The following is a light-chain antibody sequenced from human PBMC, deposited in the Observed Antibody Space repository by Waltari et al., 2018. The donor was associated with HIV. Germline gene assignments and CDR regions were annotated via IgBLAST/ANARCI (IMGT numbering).Light chain of an antibody. CDR1: RSLLQTNGYNY. CDR2: FAS. CDR3: MEALEVT. Sequence: DIVMTQSPLALAVTPGEPASISCRSSRSLLQTNGYNYLDWYLQKPGQSPQLLIYFASNRASGAPDRFSGSGSGRDFTLKISRGEAEYVGVYYCMEALEVTFGQGTKVEIK. V-gene: IGKV2-28*01. J-gene: IGKJ1*01.